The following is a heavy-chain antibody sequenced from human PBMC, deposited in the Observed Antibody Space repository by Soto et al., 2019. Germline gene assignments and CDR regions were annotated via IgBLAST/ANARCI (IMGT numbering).Heavy chain of an antibody. Sequence: QVQLVQSGAEVKKPGSSVKVSCKASGGTFSSYAISWVRQAPGQELEWMGGIIHIFGTANYAQKVQGRVTITADEFTRTAYMELSRLRSVDTAVYYGGRGRKREIPGDTWVLCDPWGQGTLVTVSS. CDR1: GGTFSSYA. D-gene: IGHD1-20*01. CDR2: IIHIFGTA. CDR3: GRGRKREIPGDTWVLCDP. V-gene: IGHV1-69*01. J-gene: IGHJ5*02.